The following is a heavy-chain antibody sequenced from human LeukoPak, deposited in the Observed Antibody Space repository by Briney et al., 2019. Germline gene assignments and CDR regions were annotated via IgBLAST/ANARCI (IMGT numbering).Heavy chain of an antibody. Sequence: PGGSLRLSCAASGFTFSSYAMSWVRQAPGKGLEWVSAISGSGGGTYYADSVKGRFTISRDNSKNTLYLQMNSLRAEDTAVYYCAKDTRAHFDFDYWGQGTLVTVSS. J-gene: IGHJ4*02. CDR3: AKDTRAHFDFDY. D-gene: IGHD3-3*02. V-gene: IGHV3-23*01. CDR2: ISGSGGGT. CDR1: GFTFSSYA.